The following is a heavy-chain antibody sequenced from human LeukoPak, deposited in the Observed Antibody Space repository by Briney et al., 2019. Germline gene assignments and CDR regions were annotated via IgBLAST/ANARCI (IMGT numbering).Heavy chain of an antibody. Sequence: PGGSLRLSCAASGFTFSSYAMHWVRQAPGKGLEWVAVISYDGSNKYYADSVKGRFTISRDNSKNTLYLQMNSLRAEDTAVYYCARCRIAAAGILGTTIDYWGQGTLVTVSS. CDR1: GFTFSSYA. CDR3: ARCRIAAAGILGTTIDY. D-gene: IGHD6-13*01. J-gene: IGHJ4*02. V-gene: IGHV3-30*04. CDR2: ISYDGSNK.